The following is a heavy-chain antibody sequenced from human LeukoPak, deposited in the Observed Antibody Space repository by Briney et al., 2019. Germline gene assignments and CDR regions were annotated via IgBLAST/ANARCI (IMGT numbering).Heavy chain of an antibody. V-gene: IGHV3-53*01. D-gene: IGHD1-14*01. J-gene: IGHJ4*02. Sequence: GGSLRLSCAASGFTVITNDMTWVRQAPGKGLEWVSVLYSDGNTKYADSVQGRFTISRDNSKNTLYLEMNSLSPDDTAVYYCARAVEPLAVNPLAYWGQGTLVTVSS. CDR2: LYSDGNT. CDR3: ARAVEPLAVNPLAY. CDR1: GFTVITND.